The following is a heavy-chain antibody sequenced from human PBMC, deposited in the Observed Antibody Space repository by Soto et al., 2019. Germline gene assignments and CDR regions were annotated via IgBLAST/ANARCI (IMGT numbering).Heavy chain of an antibody. J-gene: IGHJ4*02. CDR2: IYYSGST. Sequence: PSEILCLTWTVFGGSSSSRGYYRGWIRQPPGKGLEWIGSIYYSGSTYYNPSLKSRVTISVDKSKNLFSLTLSSVPAADTAVYYCARNTRNGYFFEFWGQGTLVPVSS. V-gene: IGHV4-39*01. D-gene: IGHD5-12*01. CDR3: ARNTRNGYFFEF. CDR1: GGSSSSRGYY.